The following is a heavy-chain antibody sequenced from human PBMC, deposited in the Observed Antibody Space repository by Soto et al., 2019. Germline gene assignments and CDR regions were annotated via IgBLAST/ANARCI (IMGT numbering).Heavy chain of an antibody. CDR3: AKDLAYDGLDV. CDR2: IGAGGGNT. CDR1: GFTFRIHA. J-gene: IGHJ6*02. V-gene: IGHV3-23*01. Sequence: GGSLRLSCAASGFTFRIHAMTWVRQAPGKGLEWVSGIGAGGGNTYYADSVRGRFTISRDDSRGTLYLEMYSLRADDTAVYYCAKDLAYDGLDVWGQGTTVTVSS.